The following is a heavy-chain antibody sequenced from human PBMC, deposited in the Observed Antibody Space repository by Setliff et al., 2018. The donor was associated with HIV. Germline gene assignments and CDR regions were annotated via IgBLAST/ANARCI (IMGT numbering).Heavy chain of an antibody. CDR3: ARPNYYDSSGSFDY. D-gene: IGHD3-22*01. CDR2: ISSSGTTI. Sequence: GGSLRLSCAASGFTFSNYEMNWVRQAPGKGLEWVSYISSSGTTIYYADSVKGRFTISRDNAKNPLYLQMNSLRAEDTAVYYCARPNYYDSSGSFDYWGQGTLVTVS. V-gene: IGHV3-48*03. CDR1: GFTFSNYE. J-gene: IGHJ4*02.